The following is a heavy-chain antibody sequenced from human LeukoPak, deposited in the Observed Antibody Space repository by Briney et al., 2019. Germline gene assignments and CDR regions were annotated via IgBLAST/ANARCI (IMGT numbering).Heavy chain of an antibody. J-gene: IGHJ6*02. CDR3: ARDPAPGYYYYGMDV. CDR1: GFTFSSYG. Sequence: GGSLRLSCAASGFTFSSYGMHWVRQAPGKGLEWVAVIWYDESNKYYADSVKGRFTISRDNSKNTLYLQMNSLRAEDTAVYYCARDPAPGYYYYGMDVWGQGTTVTVSS. CDR2: IWYDESNK. V-gene: IGHV3-33*01.